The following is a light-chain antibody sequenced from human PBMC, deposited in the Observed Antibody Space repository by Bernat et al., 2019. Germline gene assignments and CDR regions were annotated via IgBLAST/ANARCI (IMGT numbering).Light chain of an antibody. V-gene: IGLV3-1*01. J-gene: IGLJ3*02. CDR2: RDD. Sequence: SYELTQPPSVSVSPGQTASITCSGDKLGSKYTCWYQQKPGQSPVVVIYRDDKRPSGIPERFSGSHSGNTATLTISGAQAMDEADYYCQEWDSSAGVFGGGTKLTVL. CDR3: QEWDSSAGV. CDR1: KLGSKY.